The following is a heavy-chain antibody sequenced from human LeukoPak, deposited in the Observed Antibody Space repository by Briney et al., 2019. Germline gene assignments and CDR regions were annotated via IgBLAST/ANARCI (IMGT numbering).Heavy chain of an antibody. D-gene: IGHD4-17*01. V-gene: IGHV4-39*01. CDR2: IYYSGST. Sequence: SETLSLTCTVSGGSISSHYWGWIRQPPGKGLEWIGSIYYSGSTYYNPSLKSRVTISVDTSKNQFSLKLSSVTAADTAVYYCAMTTVTIDYWGQGTLVTVSS. CDR1: GGSISSHY. J-gene: IGHJ4*02. CDR3: AMTTVTIDY.